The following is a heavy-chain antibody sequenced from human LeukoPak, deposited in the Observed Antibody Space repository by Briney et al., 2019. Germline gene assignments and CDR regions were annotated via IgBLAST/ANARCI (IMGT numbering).Heavy chain of an antibody. J-gene: IGHJ4*02. CDR1: GYSISSGFY. V-gene: IGHV4-38-2*02. Sequence: PSETLSLTCSVSGYSISSGFYWDWIRQPPGKGLEWIGSVYQSGSTYYNSSLKSRVTISVDMSKNQFSLRLSSVTAADTAVYYCARVADSGDWGQGTLVIVSS. CDR2: VYQSGST. D-gene: IGHD3-22*01. CDR3: ARVADSGD.